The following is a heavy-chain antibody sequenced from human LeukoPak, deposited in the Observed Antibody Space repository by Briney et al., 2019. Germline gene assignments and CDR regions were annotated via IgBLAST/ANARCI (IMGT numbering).Heavy chain of an antibody. CDR2: ISGSGGST. V-gene: IGHV3-23*01. CDR3: AKLQDYSGSYYSFDY. Sequence: PGGSLRLSCAASGFTFSSYWMSWVRQAPGKGLEWVSAISGSGGSTYYADSVKGRFTISRDNSKNTLYLQMNSLRAEDTAVYYCAKLQDYSGSYYSFDYWGQGTLVTVSS. J-gene: IGHJ4*02. D-gene: IGHD1-26*01. CDR1: GFTFSSYW.